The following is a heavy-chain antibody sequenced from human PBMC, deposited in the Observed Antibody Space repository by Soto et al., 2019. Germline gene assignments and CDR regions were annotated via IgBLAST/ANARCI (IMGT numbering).Heavy chain of an antibody. V-gene: IGHV3-23*01. Sequence: GGSLRLSCAASGFTFSSYAMSWVRQAPGKGLEWVSAISGSGGSTYYADSVKGRFTISRDNSKNTLYLQMNSLRAEDTAVYYCAKALLHQNYYYYGMDVWGQGTTVTVSS. CDR3: AKALLHQNYYYYGMDV. D-gene: IGHD3-22*01. CDR2: ISGSGGST. CDR1: GFTFSSYA. J-gene: IGHJ6*02.